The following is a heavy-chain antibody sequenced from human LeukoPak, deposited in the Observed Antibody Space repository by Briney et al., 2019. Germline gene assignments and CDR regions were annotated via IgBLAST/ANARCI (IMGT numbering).Heavy chain of an antibody. CDR2: INHSGST. J-gene: IGHJ4*02. V-gene: IGHV4-34*01. CDR3: ARGREYYGSGSYRYFDY. CDR1: GGSFSGYY. Sequence: SETLSLTCAVCGGSFSGYYWSWIRQPPGKGLEWIGEINHSGSTNYNPSLKSRVTISVDTSKNQFSLKLSSVTAADTAVYYCARGREYYGSGSYRYFDYWGQGTLVTVSS. D-gene: IGHD3-10*01.